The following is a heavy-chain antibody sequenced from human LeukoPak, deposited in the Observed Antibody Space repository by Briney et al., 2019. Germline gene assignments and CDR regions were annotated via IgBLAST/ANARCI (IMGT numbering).Heavy chain of an antibody. CDR2: IYYSGST. V-gene: IGHV4-39*01. CDR3: ARRSGLRYFDWLSPLDY. Sequence: SETLSLTCTVSGGSISSSSYYWGWIRQPPGKGLEWIGSIYYSGSTYYNPSLKSRVTISVDTSKNQFSLKLSSVTAADTAVYYCARRSGLRYFDWLSPLDYWGQGTLVTVSS. D-gene: IGHD3-9*01. J-gene: IGHJ4*02. CDR1: GGSISSSSYY.